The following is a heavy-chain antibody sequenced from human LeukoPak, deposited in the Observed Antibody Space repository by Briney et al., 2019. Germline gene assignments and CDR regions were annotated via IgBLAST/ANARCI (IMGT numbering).Heavy chain of an antibody. CDR3: ARDRRADYYDSSGLFDY. CDR2: VSYDGSNK. D-gene: IGHD3-22*01. J-gene: IGHJ4*02. CDR1: GFTFSSYA. V-gene: IGHV3-30*04. Sequence: GGSLRLSCAASGFTFSSYAMHWVRQAPGKGLEWVAVVSYDGSNKYYADSVKGRFTISRDNSKNTLYLQMNSLRAEDTAVYYCARDRRADYYDSSGLFDYWGQGTLVTVSS.